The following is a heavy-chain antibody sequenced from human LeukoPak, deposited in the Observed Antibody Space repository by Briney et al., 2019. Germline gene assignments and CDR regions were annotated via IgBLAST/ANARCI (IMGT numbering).Heavy chain of an antibody. D-gene: IGHD3-16*01. V-gene: IGHV4-39*01. CDR2: IYYSGST. Sequence: SETLSLTCTVSGGSISSSTYYWGWIRQPPGKGLEWIGSIYYSGSTYYNPSLKSRVTISVDTSKNQFSLKLSSVTAADTAVYYCASPGGGPTDYWGQGTLVTVSS. J-gene: IGHJ4*02. CDR1: GGSISSSTYY. CDR3: ASPGGGPTDY.